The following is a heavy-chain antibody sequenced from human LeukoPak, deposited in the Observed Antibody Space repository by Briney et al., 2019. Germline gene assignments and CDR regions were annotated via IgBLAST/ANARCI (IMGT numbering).Heavy chain of an antibody. CDR1: GFTFSSYW. J-gene: IGHJ4*02. D-gene: IGHD2-21*01. Sequence: GGSLRLSCAVSGFTFSSYWMHWVRQAPGKGLVWVSRINSDGSSTNYADSVKGRFTVSRDNAKNTLYLQMNSLRAEDAAVYYCGTDMVKGYWGQGTLLTVAS. V-gene: IGHV3-74*01. CDR3: GTDMVKGY. CDR2: INSDGSST.